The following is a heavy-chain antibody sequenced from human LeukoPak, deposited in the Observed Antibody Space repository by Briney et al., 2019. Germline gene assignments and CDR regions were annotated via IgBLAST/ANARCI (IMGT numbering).Heavy chain of an antibody. CDR3: ARDRSSGWFDY. D-gene: IGHD6-19*01. J-gene: IGHJ4*02. V-gene: IGHV4-31*03. Sequence: SETLSLTCTVSGGSISSGGYYWSWIRQHPGKGLEWIAYIYYTGSTYYNPSLKSRLTISVDRSKNQFSLRLSSMTAADTAVYYCARDRSSGWFDYWGQGTLVTVSS. CDR2: IYYTGST. CDR1: GGSISSGGYY.